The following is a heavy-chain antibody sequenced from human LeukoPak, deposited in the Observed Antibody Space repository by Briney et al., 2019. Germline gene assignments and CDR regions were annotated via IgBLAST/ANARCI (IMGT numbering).Heavy chain of an antibody. CDR3: AKDLMPYYYDSSGPTYYMDV. CDR1: GFTFSSYA. V-gene: IGHV3-23*01. Sequence: PGGSLRLSCAASGFTFSSYAMSWVRQAPGKGLEWVSAISGSGGSTYYADSVKGRFTISRDNSKNTLYLQMNSLRAEDTAVYYCAKDLMPYYYDSSGPTYYMDVWGKGTTVTVSS. CDR2: ISGSGGST. J-gene: IGHJ6*03. D-gene: IGHD3-22*01.